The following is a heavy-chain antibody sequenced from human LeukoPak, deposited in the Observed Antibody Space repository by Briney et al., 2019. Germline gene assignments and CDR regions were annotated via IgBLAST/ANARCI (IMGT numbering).Heavy chain of an antibody. CDR2: IYHSGST. Sequence: SETLSLTCTVSGYSVSSGYYWGWIRQPPGKGLEWIGSIYHSGSTYYNPSLKSRVTISVDTSKNQFSLKLSSVTAADTAVYYCARRLRRYYFDYWGQGTLVTVSS. V-gene: IGHV4-38-2*02. CDR3: ARRLRRYYFDY. J-gene: IGHJ4*02. CDR1: GYSVSSGYY. D-gene: IGHD5-12*01.